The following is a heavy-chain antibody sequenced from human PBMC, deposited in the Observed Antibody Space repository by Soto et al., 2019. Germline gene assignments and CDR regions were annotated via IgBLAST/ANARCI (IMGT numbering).Heavy chain of an antibody. Sequence: QVQLVQSGSEVKKPGASVKISCKSSASTFTNKYINWVRQAPGQWLEWLGVFNPSGGTTRYAQKFQARVTMTGDTSTRTVSMELSNLRSEDTAVYYCARVSGLVQYDDFWSGSYDYWGQGTLVTVSS. J-gene: IGHJ4*02. CDR3: ARVSGLVQYDDFWSGSYDY. D-gene: IGHD3-3*01. CDR1: ASTFTNKY. CDR2: FNPSGGTT. V-gene: IGHV1-46*01.